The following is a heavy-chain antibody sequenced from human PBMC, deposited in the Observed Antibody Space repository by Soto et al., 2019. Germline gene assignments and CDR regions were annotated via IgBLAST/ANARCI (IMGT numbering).Heavy chain of an antibody. D-gene: IGHD3-22*01. CDR1: GGTFSSYA. CDR3: ARARGGYYDSSGYYNVNWFDP. CDR2: IIPIFGTA. Sequence: SVKVSCKASGGTFSSYALSWVRQAPGQGLEWMGGIIPIFGTANYAQKFQGRVTITADESTSTAYMELSSLRSEDTAVYYCARARGGYYDSSGYYNVNWFDPWGQGTLVTVSS. V-gene: IGHV1-69*13. J-gene: IGHJ5*02.